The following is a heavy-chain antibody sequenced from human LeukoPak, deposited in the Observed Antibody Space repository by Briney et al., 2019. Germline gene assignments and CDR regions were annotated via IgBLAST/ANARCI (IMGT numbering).Heavy chain of an antibody. D-gene: IGHD3-10*01. Sequence: PSETLSLTCAVYGGSFSGYYWSWIRQPPGKGLEWIGEINHSGSTNYNPSLKSRVTISVDTSKNQFSLKLSSVTAADTAVYYCARRSSGRNIYYYYYGMDVWGKGTRSPSPQ. V-gene: IGHV4-34*01. CDR2: INHSGST. CDR1: GGSFSGYY. CDR3: ARRSSGRNIYYYYYGMDV. J-gene: IGHJ6*04.